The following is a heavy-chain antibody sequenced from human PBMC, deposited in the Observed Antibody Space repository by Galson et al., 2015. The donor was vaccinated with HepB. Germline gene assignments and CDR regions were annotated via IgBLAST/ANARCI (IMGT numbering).Heavy chain of an antibody. J-gene: IGHJ2*01. Sequence: SLRLSCAASGFTFSSYAMSWVRQAPGKGLEWVSAISGSGGSTYYADSVKGRFTISRDNSKNTLYLQMNSLRAEDTAVYYCAKEEYGAPHPSYWYFDLWGRGTLVTVSS. CDR2: ISGSGGST. CDR1: GFTFSSYA. D-gene: IGHD4-17*01. CDR3: AKEEYGAPHPSYWYFDL. V-gene: IGHV3-23*01.